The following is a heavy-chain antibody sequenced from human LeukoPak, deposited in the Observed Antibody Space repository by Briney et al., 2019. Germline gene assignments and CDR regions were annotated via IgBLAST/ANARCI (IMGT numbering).Heavy chain of an antibody. J-gene: IGHJ3*02. Sequence: SETLSLTCTVSGGSISSYYWSWIRQPPGKGLEWIGSIFHTGSTYYNPSLKSRVTLSVDTSKNQFSLKFSSLTAADTAVYYCASQYFGTGSLGDAFDIWGQGTMVTVSS. V-gene: IGHV4-59*08. CDR1: GGSISSYY. CDR3: ASQYFGTGSLGDAFDI. CDR2: IFHTGST. D-gene: IGHD3-10*01.